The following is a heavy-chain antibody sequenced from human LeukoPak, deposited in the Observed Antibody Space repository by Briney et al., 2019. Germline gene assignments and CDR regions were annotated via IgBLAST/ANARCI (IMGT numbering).Heavy chain of an antibody. CDR1: GYTFTSYY. CDR2: INPSGGST. D-gene: IGHD6-19*01. Sequence: ASVKVSCKASGYTFTSYYMHWVRQAPGQGLEWMGLINPSGGSTSYAQKFQGRVTMTRDTSTSTVYMELSSLRSEDTAVYYCARVPALAVAADYYYYGMDVWGQGTTVTVSS. CDR3: ARVPALAVAADYYYYGMDV. V-gene: IGHV1-46*01. J-gene: IGHJ6*02.